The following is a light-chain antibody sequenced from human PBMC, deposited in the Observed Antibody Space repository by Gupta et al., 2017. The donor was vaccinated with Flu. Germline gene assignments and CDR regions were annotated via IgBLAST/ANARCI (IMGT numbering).Light chain of an antibody. J-gene: IGLJ1*01. V-gene: IGLV1-51*02. CDR2: ENI. CDR3: TTWDSSLSVGV. CDR1: SSNIGNNY. Sequence: SSSNIGNNYVSWYQQLPGTAPRLLIYENIKRPSGIPDRFSGSKSGTSATLGITGLQTGDEADYYCTTWDSSLSVGVFGTGTKVTVL.